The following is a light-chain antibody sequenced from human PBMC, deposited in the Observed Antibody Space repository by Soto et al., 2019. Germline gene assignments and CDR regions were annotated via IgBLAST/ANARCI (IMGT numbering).Light chain of an antibody. CDR1: QGIRND. CDR2: AAS. Sequence: IQMTKYPPSLSSSVGGIVTITCRASQGIRNDLGWYQQKPGKAPKLLIYAASSLQSGVPSRFSGSGSGTDFTLTISCLQPEDFATYYCLQDYNFPRTFGQGGKVDVK. V-gene: IGKV1-6*01. CDR3: LQDYNFPRT. J-gene: IGKJ1*01.